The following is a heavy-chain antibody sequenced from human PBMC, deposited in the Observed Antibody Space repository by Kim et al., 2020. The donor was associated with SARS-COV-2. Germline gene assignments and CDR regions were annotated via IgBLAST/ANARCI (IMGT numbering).Heavy chain of an antibody. CDR3: ARRQGYGAFDY. J-gene: IGHJ4*02. CDR2: T. Sequence: TADNPTRKSRVTRAVDTSKNQFALKRRSVTAADTAVYYCARRQGYGAFDYWGQGTLVTVSS. D-gene: IGHD4-17*01. V-gene: IGHV4-31*02.